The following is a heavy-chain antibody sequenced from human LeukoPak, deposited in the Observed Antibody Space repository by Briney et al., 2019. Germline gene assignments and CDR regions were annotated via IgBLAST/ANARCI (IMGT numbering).Heavy chain of an antibody. Sequence: PGGSLRLSCTASGFTFDNYAMIWVRQASGKGLEWVSVISGSGDGTDSADSVRGRFTISRDNSKNTLYLEMSSLRVEDTAVYHCAKGRNSYDSGRCHSPNCYYGTDVWGQGTTVIVSS. V-gene: IGHV3-23*01. CDR2: ISGSGDGT. D-gene: IGHD3-10*01. J-gene: IGHJ6*02. CDR1: GFTFDNYA. CDR3: AKGRNSYDSGRCHSPNCYYGTDV.